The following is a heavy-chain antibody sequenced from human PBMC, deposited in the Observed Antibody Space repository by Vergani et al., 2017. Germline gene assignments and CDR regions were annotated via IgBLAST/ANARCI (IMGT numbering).Heavy chain of an antibody. D-gene: IGHD3-10*01. V-gene: IGHV4-39*01. CDR2: IYYSVST. Sequence: QLQLQESGPGLVKPSETLSLTCTVSGGSISSSSYYWGWIRQPPGKGLEWIGSIYYSVSTYYNPSLQSRVTISVDTSKNQFSLKLSSVTAADTAVYYCARHRRYVLLWFGESFDYWGQGTLVTVSS. CDR1: GGSISSSSYY. CDR3: ARHRRYVLLWFGESFDY. J-gene: IGHJ4*02.